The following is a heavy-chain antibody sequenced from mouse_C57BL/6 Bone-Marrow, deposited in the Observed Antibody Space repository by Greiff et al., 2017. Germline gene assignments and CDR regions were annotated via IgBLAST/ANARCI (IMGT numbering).Heavy chain of an antibody. J-gene: IGHJ2*01. V-gene: IGHV14-4*01. CDR2: IDPENGDT. CDR1: GFNIKDDY. CDR3: TTYYGSSGDY. D-gene: IGHD1-1*01. Sequence: EVQLQQSGAELVRPGASVKLSCTASGFNIKDDYMHWVKQRPEQGLEWIGWIDPENGDTEYASKFQGKATITADTSSNTAYLQLSSLTSEDTAVYYCTTYYGSSGDYWGQGTTLTVSS.